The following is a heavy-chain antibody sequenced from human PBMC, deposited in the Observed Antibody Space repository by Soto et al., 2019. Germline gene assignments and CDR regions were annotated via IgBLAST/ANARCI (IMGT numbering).Heavy chain of an antibody. Sequence: ASVKVSCKASGYTFTSYGISWVRQAPGQGLEWMGWISAYNGNTNYAQKLQGRVTMTTDTSTSTAYMELRSLRSDDTAVYYCARDRRISTSLFGMDVWGQGTTVTVSS. CDR1: GYTFTSYG. D-gene: IGHD2-2*01. CDR2: ISAYNGNT. V-gene: IGHV1-18*01. CDR3: ARDRRISTSLFGMDV. J-gene: IGHJ6*02.